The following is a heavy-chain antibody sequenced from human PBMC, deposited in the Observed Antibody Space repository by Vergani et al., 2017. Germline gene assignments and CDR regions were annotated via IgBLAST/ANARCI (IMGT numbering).Heavy chain of an antibody. CDR3: ARLYGRDSSGIKYFDY. J-gene: IGHJ4*02. Sequence: EVQLVQSGAEVKKPGESLKISCQISGYSFTNYWIVWVRQMPGKGLEWMGIIHPADSDTRYSPSFQGLVTISVDKSISTAYLQRSSLRASDSAMYYCARLYGRDSSGIKYFDYWGQGTLVTVSS. CDR1: GYSFTNYW. CDR2: IHPADSDT. V-gene: IGHV5-51*01. D-gene: IGHD3-22*01.